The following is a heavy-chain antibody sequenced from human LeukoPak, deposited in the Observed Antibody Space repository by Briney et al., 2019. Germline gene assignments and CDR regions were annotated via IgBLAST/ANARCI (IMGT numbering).Heavy chain of an antibody. D-gene: IGHD6-19*01. J-gene: IGHJ5*02. Sequence: GAPVKVSCKASGYTFTSYGISWVRQAPGQGLEWMGWISAYNGNTNYAQKLQGRVTMTTDTSTSTAYMELRSLRSDDTAVYYCARDPPNPLYSSGWYTGGGGNNWFDPWGQGTLVTVSS. CDR1: GYTFTSYG. V-gene: IGHV1-18*01. CDR3: ARDPPNPLYSSGWYTGGGGNNWFDP. CDR2: ISAYNGNT.